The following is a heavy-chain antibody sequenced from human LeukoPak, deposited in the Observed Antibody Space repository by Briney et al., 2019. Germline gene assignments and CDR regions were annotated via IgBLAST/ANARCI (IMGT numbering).Heavy chain of an antibody. V-gene: IGHV6-1*01. CDR2: TYYRSKWHS. J-gene: IGHJ4*02. CDR3: ARMVGLVSDF. Sequence: SQTLSLTCAISGDRVSSNSAAWNWIRQPPPRGLEWLGRTYYRSKWHSYYAPSVKRRITINPDTSKNQFSLQLRSVTPEDTAVYYCARMVGLVSDFWGQGTLVTVSS. D-gene: IGHD3-10*01. CDR1: GDRVSSNSAA.